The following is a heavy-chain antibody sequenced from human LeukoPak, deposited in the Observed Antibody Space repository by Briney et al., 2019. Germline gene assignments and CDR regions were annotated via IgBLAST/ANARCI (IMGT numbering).Heavy chain of an antibody. V-gene: IGHV4-39*01. CDR3: ARSRESVAGNFDY. J-gene: IGHJ4*02. CDR2: FYFGGST. Sequence: SETLSLTCSVSGGSISGSSHYWGWIRPPPGKGLEWIGSFYFGGSTYYNPSLKSRVTISVDTSKNQFSLKMSSVTAADTAVYFCARSRESVAGNFDYWGQGTLVIVSS. D-gene: IGHD6-19*01. CDR1: GGSISGSSHY.